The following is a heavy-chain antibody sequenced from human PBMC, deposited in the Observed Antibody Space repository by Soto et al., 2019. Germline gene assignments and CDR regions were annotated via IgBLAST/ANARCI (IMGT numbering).Heavy chain of an antibody. Sequence: QVQLQQWGAGLLKPSETLSLTCAVYGGSFSGYYWSWIRQPPGKGLEWIGEINHSGSTNYNPSLKSRVTISVDTSKNQFSLKLSSVTAADTAVYYCARYRYCSGGSWYSGTRWFDPWGQGTLVTVSS. CDR3: ARYRYCSGGSWYSGTRWFDP. CDR2: INHSGST. J-gene: IGHJ5*02. V-gene: IGHV4-34*01. CDR1: GGSFSGYY. D-gene: IGHD2-15*01.